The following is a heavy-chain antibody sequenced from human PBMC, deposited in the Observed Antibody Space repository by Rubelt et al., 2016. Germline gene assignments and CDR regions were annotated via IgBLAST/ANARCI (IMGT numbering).Heavy chain of an antibody. V-gene: IGHV3-74*01. J-gene: IGHJ3*02. Sequence: VQLVESGGGLVQPGGSLRLSCAASGFSLTHYWMHWVRQAPGKGLVFVSCINSDGSKTTYADSVKGRFIVSRDNAKNTRDRQMSGLRVEDTALYYCASGNSHAFDIWGQGTVLTVSS. CDR2: INSDGSKT. CDR1: GFSLTHYW. CDR3: ASGNSHAFDI. D-gene: IGHD1-14*01.